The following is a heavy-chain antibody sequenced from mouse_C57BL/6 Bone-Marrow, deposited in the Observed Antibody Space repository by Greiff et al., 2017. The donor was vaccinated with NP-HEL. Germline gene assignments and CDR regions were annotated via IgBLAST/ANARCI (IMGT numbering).Heavy chain of an antibody. CDR3: ARKGNWYWYFDV. J-gene: IGHJ1*03. D-gene: IGHD4-1*01. Sequence: QVQLQQSGPGLVAPSQSLSLTCTASGFSLTSYAISWVRQPPGKGLEWLGVIWTGGGTNYNSDLISRLSISKDNSKSQVFLKMNSLHTDDTARYYCARKGNWYWYFDVWGTGTTVTVSS. CDR1: GFSLTSYA. V-gene: IGHV2-9-1*01. CDR2: IWTGGGT.